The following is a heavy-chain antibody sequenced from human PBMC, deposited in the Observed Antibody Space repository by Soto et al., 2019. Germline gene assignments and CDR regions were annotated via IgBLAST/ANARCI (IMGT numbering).Heavy chain of an antibody. CDR2: IKEDGSEK. V-gene: IGHV3-7*01. CDR1: GFTFSTYW. D-gene: IGHD3-10*01. CDR3: ARDIRWRSGQREDSHYYYYMDV. J-gene: IGHJ6*03. Sequence: GGSLRLSCAASGFTFSTYWMSWVRQAPGKGLEWVANIKEDGSEKYYVDSVKGRFTISRDNARNSLFLQMSSLRAEDTALYYCARDIRWRSGQREDSHYYYYMDVWGTGTPVTVSS.